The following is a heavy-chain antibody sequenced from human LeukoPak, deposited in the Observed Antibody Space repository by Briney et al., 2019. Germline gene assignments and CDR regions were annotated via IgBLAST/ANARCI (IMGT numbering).Heavy chain of an antibody. D-gene: IGHD1-26*01. Sequence: GGSLRLSCAASGFTFTNYWRNWVRQAPGTGREWVAAIKQDGSQKHYVASVKGRFTISTDNAKNSEFLRMDSLRVEDTAVYYCQCVPTWGQGTLVTVSS. CDR2: IKQDGSQK. CDR1: GFTFTNYW. V-gene: IGHV3-7*01. CDR3: QCVPT. J-gene: IGHJ4*02.